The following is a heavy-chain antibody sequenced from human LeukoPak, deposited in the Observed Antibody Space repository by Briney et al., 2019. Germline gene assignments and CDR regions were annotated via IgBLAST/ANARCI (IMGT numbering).Heavy chain of an antibody. CDR1: GGSFSGYY. J-gene: IGHJ4*02. D-gene: IGHD3-22*01. CDR3: ARRGDSSGTLPSGFDY. V-gene: IGHV4-34*01. CDR2: IYYSGST. Sequence: SETLSLTCAVYGGSFSGYYWSWIRQPPGKGLEWIGSIYYSGSTYYNPSLKSRVTISVDTSKNQFSLKLSSVTAADTAVYYCARRGDSSGTLPSGFDYWGQGTLVTVSS.